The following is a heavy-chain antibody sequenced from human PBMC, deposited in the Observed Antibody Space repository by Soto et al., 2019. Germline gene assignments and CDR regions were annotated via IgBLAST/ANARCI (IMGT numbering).Heavy chain of an antibody. CDR3: ARGITGTYGGGDAFDL. J-gene: IGHJ3*01. V-gene: IGHV3-30-3*01. D-gene: IGHD1-20*01. CDR2: ISYDGHNK. CDR1: GFTFSSYA. Sequence: QVQLVESGGGVVQPGRSLRLSCAASGFTFSSYALYWVRQAPCKGLEWVAVISYDGHNKFYEDYLKCRFTISRDNSKNTLYLQMNSLRAEDAAVYYCARGITGTYGGGDAFDLWGQGTMVTVSS.